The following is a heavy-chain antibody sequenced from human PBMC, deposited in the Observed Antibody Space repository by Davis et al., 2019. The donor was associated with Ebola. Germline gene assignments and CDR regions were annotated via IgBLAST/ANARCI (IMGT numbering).Heavy chain of an antibody. D-gene: IGHD4-17*01. CDR1: GFNFRSYG. Sequence: GESLKISCAASGFNFRSYGMHWVRQAPDKGLEWVAVIWYDGSRKYYGDSVKGRFTISRDNSNNLLYLQMNSLRAEDTAVYYCARGATVTTSYFDYWGQGTLVTVSS. CDR2: IWYDGSRK. CDR3: ARGATVTTSYFDY. V-gene: IGHV3-33*01. J-gene: IGHJ4*02.